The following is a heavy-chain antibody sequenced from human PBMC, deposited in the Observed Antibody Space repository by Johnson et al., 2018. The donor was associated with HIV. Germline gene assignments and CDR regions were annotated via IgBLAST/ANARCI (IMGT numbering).Heavy chain of an antibody. CDR2: INWNVGST. D-gene: IGHD3-16*01. V-gene: IGHV3-20*04. CDR1: GFTFDYYV. Sequence: VQLVESGGGVVRPGGSLRLSCAASGFTFDYYVMSWVRQAPGKGLEWVTGINWNVGSTGYADSVKGRFTISRDNAKNSLYLQMNSLKTEDTAVYYCSTYAALITMYVEIKGGAFDICGQGTMVTVSS. CDR3: STYAALITMYVEIKGGAFDI. J-gene: IGHJ3*02.